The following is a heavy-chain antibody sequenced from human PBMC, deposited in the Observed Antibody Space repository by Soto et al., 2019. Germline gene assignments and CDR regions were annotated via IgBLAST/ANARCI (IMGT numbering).Heavy chain of an antibody. V-gene: IGHV3-48*03. CDR2: ISSSGYTI. CDR3: GRGQYSRGGGYFDY. CDR1: GFTFSSYE. J-gene: IGHJ4*02. Sequence: EVQLVESGGGLVQPGGSLRLSCAASGFTFSSYEMNWVRQAPGKGLEWVSYISSSGYTIYYADSVKGRFTISRDNAKNSLYLQMNSRGAEDTAVYYWGRGQYSRGGGYFDYWGQGTLVTVSS. D-gene: IGHD6-13*01.